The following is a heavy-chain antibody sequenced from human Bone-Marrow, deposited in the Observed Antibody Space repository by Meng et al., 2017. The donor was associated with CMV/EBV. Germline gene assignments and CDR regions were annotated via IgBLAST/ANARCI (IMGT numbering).Heavy chain of an antibody. CDR2: MNPNSGNT. Sequence: ASVKVSCKPSGYTFTSYDINWVRQATGQGLEWMGWMNPNSGNTGYAQKFQGRVTMTRNTSISTAYMELSSLRCEDTAVYYCARGGMSGYSYRGGYYYGMDVWGQGTTVTVSS. D-gene: IGHD5-18*01. V-gene: IGHV1-8*01. CDR1: GYTFTSYD. CDR3: ARGGMSGYSYRGGYYYGMDV. J-gene: IGHJ6*02.